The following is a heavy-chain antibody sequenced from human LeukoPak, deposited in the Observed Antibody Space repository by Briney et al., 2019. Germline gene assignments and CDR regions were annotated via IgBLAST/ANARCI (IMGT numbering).Heavy chain of an antibody. Sequence: SETLSLTCTVSGDSISSSSSYWGWIRQPPGEGLEWIGSIYYSGSTYYNTSLKSRVTISVDTSKNQFSLKLSSVTAADTAVYYCARVGGYSYGYGWFDPWGQGTLVTVSS. CDR2: IYYSGST. CDR3: ARVGGYSYGYGWFDP. V-gene: IGHV4-39*07. J-gene: IGHJ5*02. D-gene: IGHD5-18*01. CDR1: GDSISSSSSY.